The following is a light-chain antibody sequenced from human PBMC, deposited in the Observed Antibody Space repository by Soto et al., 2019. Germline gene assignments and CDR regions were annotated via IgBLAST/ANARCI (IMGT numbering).Light chain of an antibody. CDR1: QSVSSSY. CDR3: QQYGSSPPT. CDR2: GAS. J-gene: IGKJ5*01. V-gene: IGKV3-20*01. Sequence: EIVLTQSPGTLSLSPGERATLSCRASQSVSSSYLAWYQQKPGQAPRLLIYGASSRATGIPDRFSGSGSGTDFPLTISRLEPDDFAVYYCQQYGSSPPTFGQGTRLEIK.